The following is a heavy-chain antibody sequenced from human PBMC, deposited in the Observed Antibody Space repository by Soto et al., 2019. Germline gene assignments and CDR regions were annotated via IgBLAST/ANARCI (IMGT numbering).Heavy chain of an antibody. CDR3: AREFSSGWPERFDY. D-gene: IGHD6-19*01. CDR1: GYTFTSYG. Sequence: QVQLVQSGAEVKKPRASVKVSCKASGYTFTSYGISWVRQAPGQGLEWMGWISAYNGNTNYAQKLPGRVTMTTDTSKSTAYMELRSLRSDDPAVYYCAREFSSGWPERFDYWGQGTLVTVSS. V-gene: IGHV1-18*01. J-gene: IGHJ4*02. CDR2: ISAYNGNT.